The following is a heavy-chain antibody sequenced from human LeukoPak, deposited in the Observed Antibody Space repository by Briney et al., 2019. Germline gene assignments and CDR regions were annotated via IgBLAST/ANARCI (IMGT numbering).Heavy chain of an antibody. J-gene: IGHJ4*02. V-gene: IGHV4-31*03. CDR2: ISYSGST. CDR1: GGSFSNGGYF. D-gene: IGHD5-12*01. CDR3: AREISGYDYVNSYFDY. Sequence: PSETLSLTCTVSGGSFSNGGYFWSCIRQHPGKGLEWIGSISYSGSTYYNPSLKSRATISVDTSKNHFSLKLSSVTAADTAVYYCAREISGYDYVNSYFDYWGQGTLVTVSS.